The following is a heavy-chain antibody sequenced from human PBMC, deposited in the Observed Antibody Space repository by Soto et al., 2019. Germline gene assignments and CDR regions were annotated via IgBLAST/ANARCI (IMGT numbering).Heavy chain of an antibody. D-gene: IGHD6-13*01. CDR3: AKDIDSGIAAAGSSNWFDP. CDR1: GFTFDDYA. Sequence: GGSLRLSCAASGFTFDDYAMHWVRQAPGKGLEWVSGISWNSGSIGYADSVKGRFTISRDNAKNSLYLQMNSLRAEDTALYYCAKDIDSGIAAAGSSNWFDPWGQGTLVTVSS. J-gene: IGHJ5*02. V-gene: IGHV3-9*01. CDR2: ISWNSGSI.